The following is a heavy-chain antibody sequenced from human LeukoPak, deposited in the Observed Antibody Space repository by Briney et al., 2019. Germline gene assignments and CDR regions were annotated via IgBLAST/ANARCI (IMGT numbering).Heavy chain of an antibody. CDR1: GFSSSSYA. D-gene: IGHD6-13*01. CDR2: ISYDGSNK. CDR3: ARDRYSSSWLPFDY. V-gene: IGHV3-30*04. Sequence: GGSLRLSCAVSGFSSSSYAMHWVRQAPGKGLEWVAVISYDGSNKYYADSVKGRFTISRDNSKNTLYLQMNSLRAEDTAVYYCARDRYSSSWLPFDYWGQGTLVTVSS. J-gene: IGHJ4*02.